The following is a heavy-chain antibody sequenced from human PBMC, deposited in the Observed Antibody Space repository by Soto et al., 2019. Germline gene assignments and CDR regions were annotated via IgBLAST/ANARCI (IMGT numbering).Heavy chain of an antibody. V-gene: IGHV1-2*02. Sequence: ASVKVSGKASGYPFSDNQIHWLRRAPGQGLEWMGRINPKSDDTNYAQKFQGRVTMTRDTSIDTAYLELTGLTSDDTATYYCARKHSLDYIRWGLDPWGQGTLVTVSS. CDR2: INPKSDDT. CDR3: ARKHSLDYIRWGLDP. CDR1: GYPFSDNQ. D-gene: IGHD4-4*01. J-gene: IGHJ5*02.